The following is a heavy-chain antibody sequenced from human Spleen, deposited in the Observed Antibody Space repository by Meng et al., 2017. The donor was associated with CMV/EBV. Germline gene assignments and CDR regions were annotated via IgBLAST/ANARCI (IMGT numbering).Heavy chain of an antibody. CDR2: INPNSGDT. V-gene: IGHV1-2*02. D-gene: IGHD6-13*01. CDR3: ARGREAAAGTNAFDI. J-gene: IGHJ3*02. CDR1: GYTFSAYF. Sequence: ASVKVSCKTFGYTFSAYFMHWVRQAPGEGLEWMGWINPNSGDTKYAQRFQGRVTMTRDTSISTAYMELSRLRSDDTAVYYCARGREAAAGTNAFDIWGQGTMVTVSS.